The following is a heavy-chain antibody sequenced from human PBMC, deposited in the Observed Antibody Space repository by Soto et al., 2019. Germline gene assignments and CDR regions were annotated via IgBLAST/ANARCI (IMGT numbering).Heavy chain of an antibody. CDR1: GFTFSNAW. J-gene: IGHJ6*03. CDR2: IKSKTDGGTT. V-gene: IGHV3-15*01. CDR3: TTDPTIAMVRGERKSPDGYYYYYMDV. D-gene: IGHD3-10*01. Sequence: EVQLVESGGGLVKPGGSLRLSCAASGFTFSNAWMSWVRQAPGKGLEWVGRIKSKTDGGTTDYAAPVKGRFTISRDDSKNTLYLQMPRLKTEDTAVYYCTTDPTIAMVRGERKSPDGYYYYYMDVWGKGTTVTVSS.